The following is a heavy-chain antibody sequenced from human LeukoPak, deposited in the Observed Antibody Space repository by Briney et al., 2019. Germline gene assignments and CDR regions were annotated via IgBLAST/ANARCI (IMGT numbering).Heavy chain of an antibody. D-gene: IGHD3-3*01. J-gene: IGHJ5*01. CDR2: INPAGNYA. CDR1: GFTLSNYW. V-gene: IGHV3-74*01. Sequence: GGSLRLSCAASGFTLSNYWIHWVRQAPGKGLEWVSRINPAGNYANYADSVKGRFTISKDNAKNTVYLQMNSLRAEDTALFYCVRDWDHYDFDSWGQGTLVTVSS. CDR3: VRDWDHYDFDS.